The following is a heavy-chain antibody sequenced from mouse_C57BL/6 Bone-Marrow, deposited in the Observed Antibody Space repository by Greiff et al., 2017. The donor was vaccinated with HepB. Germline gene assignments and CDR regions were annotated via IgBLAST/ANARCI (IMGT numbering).Heavy chain of an antibody. V-gene: IGHV1-15*01. CDR3: TRSMITPGWYFDF. CDR1: GYTFTDYE. CDR2: IDPETGGT. D-gene: IGHD2-4*01. J-gene: IGHJ1*03. Sequence: QVQLQQSGAELVRPGASVTLSCKASGYTFTDYEMHWVKQTPVHGLEWIGAIDPETGGTAYNQKFKGKAILTADKSSSTAYMELRSLTSEDSAVYYCTRSMITPGWYFDFWGTGTPVTVSS.